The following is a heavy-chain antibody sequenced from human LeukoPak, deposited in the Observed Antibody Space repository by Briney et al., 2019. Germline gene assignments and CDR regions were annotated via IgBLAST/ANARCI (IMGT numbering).Heavy chain of an antibody. CDR1: GGTFSSYA. J-gene: IGHJ4*02. D-gene: IGHD3-9*01. V-gene: IGHV1-69*13. CDR3: ARELPPDDILDY. CDR2: IIPIFGTA. Sequence: ASVKVSCKASGGTFSSYAISWVRQAPGQGLEWMGGIIPIFGTANYAQKFQGRVTITADESTSTAYMELSSLRSEDTAVYYCARELPPDDILDYWGQGTLVTVSS.